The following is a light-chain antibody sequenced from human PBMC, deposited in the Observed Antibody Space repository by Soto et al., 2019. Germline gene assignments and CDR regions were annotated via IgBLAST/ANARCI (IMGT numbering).Light chain of an antibody. J-gene: IGKJ2*01. V-gene: IGKV3-20*01. CDR3: KQHGISHIT. Sequence: EDVLTQSPGTLSLSPGERATLSCRASQNINNNYLAWYQQKPGQAPRLLIYGASSRATGIPDRFSGRGAGTDFTLTISRLEPEEVAVDDGKQHGISHITLGQGTKVDI. CDR2: GAS. CDR1: QNINNNY.